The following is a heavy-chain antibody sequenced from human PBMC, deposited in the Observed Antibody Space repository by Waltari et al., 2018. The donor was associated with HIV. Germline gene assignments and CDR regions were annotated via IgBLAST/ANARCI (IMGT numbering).Heavy chain of an antibody. D-gene: IGHD3-10*01. CDR2: IKQDGSEE. CDR1: GFRFADHW. CDR3: ATRSYDYISRASAWFLDS. Sequence: ELLLVESGGGLVQPGGSLRLSCAASGFRFADHWMTWVRQAPGRELEWVANIKQDGSEEYYVDSVKGRFTSSRDNARNSLYLQMNSLTAEDTALYYCATRSYDYISRASAWFLDSWGQGTLVTVSS. V-gene: IGHV3-7*01. J-gene: IGHJ4*02.